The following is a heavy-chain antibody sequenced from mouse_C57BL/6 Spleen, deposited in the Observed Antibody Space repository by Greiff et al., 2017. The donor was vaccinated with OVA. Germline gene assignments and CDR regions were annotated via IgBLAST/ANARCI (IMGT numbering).Heavy chain of an antibody. CDR3: PRDGQLRLRFAY. D-gene: IGHD3-2*02. J-gene: IGHJ3*01. Sequence: DVMLVESGGGLVKPGGSLKLSCAASGFTFSSYAMSWVRQTPEKRLEWVATISDGGSYTYYPDNVKGRFTISRDNAKNNLYLQMSHLKSEDTAMYYCPRDGQLRLRFAYWGQGTLVTVSA. V-gene: IGHV5-4*01. CDR2: ISDGGSYT. CDR1: GFTFSSYA.